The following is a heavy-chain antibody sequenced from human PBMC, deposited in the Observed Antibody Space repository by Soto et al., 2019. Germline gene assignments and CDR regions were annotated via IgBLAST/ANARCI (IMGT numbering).Heavy chain of an antibody. CDR1: GGSISSSSYY. Sequence: SETLSLTCTVSGGSISSSSYYWGWIRQPPGKGLEWIGSIYYSGSTYYNPSLKSRVTISVDTSKNQFSLKLSSVTAADTAVYYCARFVGFGEQNWFDPWGQGTLVTVSS. CDR3: ARFVGFGEQNWFDP. D-gene: IGHD3-10*01. CDR2: IYYSGST. J-gene: IGHJ5*02. V-gene: IGHV4-39*01.